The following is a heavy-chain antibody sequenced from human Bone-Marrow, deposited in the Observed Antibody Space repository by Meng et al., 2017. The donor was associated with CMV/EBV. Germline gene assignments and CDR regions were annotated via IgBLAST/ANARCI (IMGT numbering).Heavy chain of an antibody. D-gene: IGHD3-16*01. V-gene: IGHV3-30*03. CDR2: IPADGEKV. Sequence: GGSLRLSCAASRFTFSNYAMHWLRQAPGKGLEWLSVIPADGEKVYYAASVKGRFIIPRDNSNNTLYLQMNSLRPDDTALYYCARGTFPDFWGQGTLVTVSS. CDR1: RFTFSNYA. J-gene: IGHJ4*02. CDR3: ARGTFPDF.